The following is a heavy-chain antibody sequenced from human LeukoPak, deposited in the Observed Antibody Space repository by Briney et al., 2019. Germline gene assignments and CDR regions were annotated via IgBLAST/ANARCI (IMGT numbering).Heavy chain of an antibody. CDR2: INPDSGGT. J-gene: IGHJ1*01. V-gene: IGHV1-2*02. Sequence: ASVKVSCKASGYSFTGNYMHWVRQAPGQGLEWMGWINPDSGGTNYAQKFQGRVTMTRDTSTSTAYMELNRLRSDDTAVYYCARGSYDSSDFEYFHHWGQGTLVTVSS. CDR1: GYSFTGNY. D-gene: IGHD3-22*01. CDR3: ARGSYDSSDFEYFHH.